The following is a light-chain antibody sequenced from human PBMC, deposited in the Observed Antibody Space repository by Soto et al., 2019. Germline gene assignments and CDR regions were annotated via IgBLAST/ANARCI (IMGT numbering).Light chain of an antibody. CDR3: LQDYNYPWT. Sequence: AIQMTQSPSSLSASVGDRVTITCRASQGIRDDLGWYQQKPGKAPKLLIYSASSLQSGVPSRFSGSGSGTDFTLTISSLQPEDFATYYCLQDYNYPWTVGQGTKVDIK. CDR2: SAS. CDR1: QGIRDD. J-gene: IGKJ1*01. V-gene: IGKV1-6*01.